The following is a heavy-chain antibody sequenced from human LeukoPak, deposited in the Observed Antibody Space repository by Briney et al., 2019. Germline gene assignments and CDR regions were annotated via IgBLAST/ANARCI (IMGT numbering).Heavy chain of an antibody. CDR2: ISAYNGNT. V-gene: IGHV1-18*04. D-gene: IGHD6-19*01. J-gene: IGHJ3*02. Sequence: ASVKVSCKASGYTFTSFYLHWVRQAPGQGLEWMGWISAYNGNTNYAQKLQGRVTMTTDTSTSTAYMELSSLRSEDTAVYYCARELHIAVAGTSAFDIWGQGTMVTVSS. CDR1: GYTFTSFY. CDR3: ARELHIAVAGTSAFDI.